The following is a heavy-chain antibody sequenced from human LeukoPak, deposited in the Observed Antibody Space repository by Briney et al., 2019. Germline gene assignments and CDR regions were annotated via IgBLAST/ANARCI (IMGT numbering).Heavy chain of an antibody. D-gene: IGHD6-13*01. CDR3: ATGVAAANDVFDI. V-gene: IGHV1-2*06. Sequence: ASVKVSCMSSGYTFTGYYIHWVRQAPGQGLEWMGRINPNSCGANYVQKFQGRLSMTIDTPINTAYMQLSRLRSDATAVYYCATGVAAANDVFDIWGQGTMVTVSS. CDR1: GYTFTGYY. J-gene: IGHJ3*02. CDR2: INPNSCGA.